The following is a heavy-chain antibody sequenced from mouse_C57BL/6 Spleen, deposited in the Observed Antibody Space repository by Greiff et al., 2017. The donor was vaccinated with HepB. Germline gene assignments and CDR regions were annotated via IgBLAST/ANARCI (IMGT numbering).Heavy chain of an antibody. Sequence: QVQLQQPGAELVRPGSSVKLSCKASGYTFTSYWMHWVKQRPIQGLEWIGNIDPSDSETHYNQKFKDKATLAVDKSSSTAYMQLSSLTSEDSAVYYCARERTTVEAWFAYWGQGTLVTVSA. CDR2: IDPSDSET. CDR3: ARERTTVEAWFAY. J-gene: IGHJ3*01. CDR1: GYTFTSYW. D-gene: IGHD1-1*01. V-gene: IGHV1-52*01.